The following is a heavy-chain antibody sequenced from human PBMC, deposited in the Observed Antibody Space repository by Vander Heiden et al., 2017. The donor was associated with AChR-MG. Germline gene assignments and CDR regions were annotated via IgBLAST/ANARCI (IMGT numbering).Heavy chain of an antibody. J-gene: IGHJ5*02. CDR1: GGSFSGYY. CDR3: ARGRYGTIFGVVIRPNWFDP. Sequence: QVQLQQWGAGLLKPSETLSLTCAVYGGSFSGYYWSWNRQPPGKGLEWIGEINHSGSTNYNPSLKSRVTISVDTSKNQFSLKLSSVTAADTAVYYCARGRYGTIFGVVIRPNWFDPWGQGTLVTVSS. D-gene: IGHD3-3*01. CDR2: INHSGST. V-gene: IGHV4-34*01.